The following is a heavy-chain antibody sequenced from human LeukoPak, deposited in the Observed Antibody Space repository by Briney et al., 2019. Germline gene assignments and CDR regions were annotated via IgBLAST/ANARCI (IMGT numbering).Heavy chain of an antibody. CDR1: GGSISRYY. CDR3: ARVLGFWSGYFDY. J-gene: IGHJ4*02. CDR2: IYYSGST. V-gene: IGHV4-59*01. Sequence: SETLSLTCTVSGGSISRYYWSWIRQPPGKGLEWIGYIYYSGSTNYNPSLKSRVTISVDTSKNQFSLKLGSVTAADTAVYYCARVLGFWSGYFDYWGQGTLVTASS. D-gene: IGHD3-3*01.